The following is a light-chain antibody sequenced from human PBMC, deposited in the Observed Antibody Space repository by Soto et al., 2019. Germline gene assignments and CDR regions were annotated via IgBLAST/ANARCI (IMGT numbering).Light chain of an antibody. Sequence: QSVLTQPTSVSAAPGQTVTISCAGSSSNIGNNFVSWYQPLPGTAPKLLIYENNQRPSGIPDRFSGSKSGTSASLGSTGLKTGDEAVYYCGTWDSSLTVWVFGGGTKLTVL. V-gene: IGLV1-51*02. CDR3: GTWDSSLTVWV. CDR1: SSNIGNNF. CDR2: ENN. J-gene: IGLJ3*02.